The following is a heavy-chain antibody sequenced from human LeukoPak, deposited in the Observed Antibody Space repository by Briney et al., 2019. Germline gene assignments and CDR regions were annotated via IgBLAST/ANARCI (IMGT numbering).Heavy chain of an antibody. CDR2: ISSSSSYI. Sequence: PGGSLRLSCVASGFTFSSYSMNWVRQAPGKGLEWVSSISSSSSYIYYADSVKGRFTISRDNTKNSLYLQMNSLRAEDTAVYYCARGGPMVRGELFDYWGQGTLVTVSS. V-gene: IGHV3-21*01. CDR3: ARGGPMVRGELFDY. D-gene: IGHD3-10*01. J-gene: IGHJ4*02. CDR1: GFTFSSYS.